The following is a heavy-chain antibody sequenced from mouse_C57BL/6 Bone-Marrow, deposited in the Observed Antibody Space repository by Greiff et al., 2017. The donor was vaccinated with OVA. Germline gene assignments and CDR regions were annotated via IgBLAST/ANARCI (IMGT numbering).Heavy chain of an antibody. CDR1: GYTFTDYN. V-gene: IGHV1-18*01. D-gene: IGHD1-1*01. Sequence: EVQLQQSGPELVKPGASVKIPCKASGYTFTDYNMDWVKQSHGKSLEWIGDINPNNGGTIYNQKFKGKATLTVDKSSSTAYMELRSLTSEDTAVYYCARRIYSGSSLAWFAYWGQGTLVTVSA. CDR3: ARRIYSGSSLAWFAY. J-gene: IGHJ3*01. CDR2: INPNNGGT.